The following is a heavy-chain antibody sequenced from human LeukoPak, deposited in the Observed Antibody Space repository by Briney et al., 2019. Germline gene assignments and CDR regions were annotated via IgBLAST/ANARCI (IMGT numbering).Heavy chain of an antibody. J-gene: IGHJ4*02. D-gene: IGHD3-10*01. CDR2: ISNSGNTK. CDR1: GFTFSNYE. CDR3: ARDRSSHGSGSLFPPDY. Sequence: GGSLRLSCAASGFTFSNYEMNWIRQAPGKGLEWISYISNSGNTKYYADSVKGRFTISRDNAKNSVYLQMNSLRAEDTAVYYCARDRSSHGSGSLFPPDYWGQGTLVTVSS. V-gene: IGHV3-48*03.